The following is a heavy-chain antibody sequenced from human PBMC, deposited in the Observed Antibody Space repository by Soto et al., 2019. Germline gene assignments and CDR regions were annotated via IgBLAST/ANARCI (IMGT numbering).Heavy chain of an antibody. J-gene: IGHJ4*02. V-gene: IGHV1-8*01. D-gene: IGHD1-1*01. CDR2: LNTNTGNS. CDR3: ARRAETNGWNGFGADKYYFDF. CDR1: GYTYTRYD. Sequence: VASVKVSCKASGYTYTRYDIYWVRQATGQGLEWMGWLNTNTGNSGYAQKFQGRITVTSDTSINTVHMELSSLRSEDTAVYYCARRAETNGWNGFGADKYYFDFWGQGTLVTVSS.